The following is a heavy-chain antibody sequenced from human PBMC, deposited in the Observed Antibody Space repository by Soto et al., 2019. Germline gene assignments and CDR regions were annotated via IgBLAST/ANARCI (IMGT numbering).Heavy chain of an antibody. D-gene: IGHD6-19*01. CDR3: ARDDPAVAGAVYFDY. CDR2: ISSSSSYI. J-gene: IGHJ4*02. V-gene: IGHV3-21*01. Sequence: GGSMRLSWAASGVTFSSYGRNWVRQAPGKGLEWVSSISSSSSYIYYADSVKGRFTISRDNAKNSLYLQMNSLRAEDTAVYYCARDDPAVAGAVYFDYWGQGTLVTVSS. CDR1: GVTFSSYG.